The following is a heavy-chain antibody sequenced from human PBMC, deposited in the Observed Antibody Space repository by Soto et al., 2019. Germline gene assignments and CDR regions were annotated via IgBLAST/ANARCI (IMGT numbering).Heavy chain of an antibody. Sequence: QVQLVQSGAEVKKPGSSVKVSCKASGGTFGSYAISWVRQAPGHGLEWMGGIIPIPGTANYAQKVQGRVTIAADGSTSTAYMELSSLRSEDTAVYYCARSQGRITSLDIYYYYYYGMDVWGQGTTVTVSS. J-gene: IGHJ6*02. D-gene: IGHD2-2*01. V-gene: IGHV1-69*01. CDR1: GGTFGSYA. CDR3: ARSQGRITSLDIYYYYYYGMDV. CDR2: IIPIPGTA.